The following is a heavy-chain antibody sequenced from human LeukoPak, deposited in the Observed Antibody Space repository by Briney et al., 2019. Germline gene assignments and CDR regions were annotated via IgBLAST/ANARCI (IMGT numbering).Heavy chain of an antibody. V-gene: IGHV3-23*01. Sequence: PGGSLRLSCAASGFTISTYAMSWVRQAPGKGLEWVSAITVNGGSTYYADSVKGRFTISRDNAKNTLYLQMNSLRAEDTAVYYCARGRSTNFLDVWGQGTTVTVSS. CDR2: ITVNGGST. D-gene: IGHD2-2*01. J-gene: IGHJ6*02. CDR1: GFTISTYA. CDR3: ARGRSTNFLDV.